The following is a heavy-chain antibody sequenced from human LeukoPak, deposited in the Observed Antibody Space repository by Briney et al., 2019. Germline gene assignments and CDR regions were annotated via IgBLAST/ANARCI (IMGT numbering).Heavy chain of an antibody. Sequence: GASVKVSCTASGYSFTSYGITWVRQAPGQGLEWVGWISTYDGNANYAQKLQGRVTMTTDTSTITAYMELRSLRSDDTAVYYCARAPSGFTYGPGDHWGQGTLVTVSS. CDR2: ISTYDGNA. D-gene: IGHD5-18*01. CDR1: GYSFTSYG. V-gene: IGHV1-18*01. CDR3: ARAPSGFTYGPGDH. J-gene: IGHJ4*02.